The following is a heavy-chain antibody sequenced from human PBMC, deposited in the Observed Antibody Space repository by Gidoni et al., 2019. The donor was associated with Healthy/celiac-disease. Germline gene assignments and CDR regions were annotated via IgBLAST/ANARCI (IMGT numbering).Heavy chain of an antibody. CDR2: ISYDGSNK. V-gene: IGHV3-30-3*01. D-gene: IGHD4-17*01. CDR1: GFTFSSYA. J-gene: IGHJ4*02. Sequence: QVQLVESGGGVVQPGRSLRRSCAASGFTFSSYALHWVRQAPGKGLEWVAVISYDGSNKYYADSVKGRFTISRDNSKNTLYLQMNSLRAEDTAVYYCARDEDYGDYYFDYWGQGTLVTVSS. CDR3: ARDEDYGDYYFDY.